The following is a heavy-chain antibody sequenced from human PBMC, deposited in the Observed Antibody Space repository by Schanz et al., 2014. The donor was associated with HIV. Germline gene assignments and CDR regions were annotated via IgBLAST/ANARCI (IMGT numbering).Heavy chain of an antibody. CDR3: ARGLVT. CDR2: INNDGSNT. Sequence: EVHLVESGGVVAQPGGSLRLACAASGFTFSNFWMHWVRQAPGKGLVWVSRINNDGSNTLYADSVKGRFTISRDNAKNTLHLQMNSLRVEDTAVYFCARGLVTWGQGTLVTVSS. CDR1: GFTFSNFW. V-gene: IGHV3-74*02. J-gene: IGHJ4*02. D-gene: IGHD2-21*02.